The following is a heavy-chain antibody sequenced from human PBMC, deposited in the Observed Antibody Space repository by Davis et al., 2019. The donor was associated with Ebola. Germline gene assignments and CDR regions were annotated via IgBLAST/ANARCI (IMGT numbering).Heavy chain of an antibody. CDR2: IIPMFGVA. CDR1: GGTVSYYA. J-gene: IGHJ5*02. D-gene: IGHD3-22*01. V-gene: IGHV1-69*13. Sequence: SVKVSCKASGGTVSYYAISWVRQAPGQGLEWMGGIIPMFGVANYAQKFQGRVTITADESTSTAYMELRSLRSDDTAVYYCARVITMIVAGSWFDPWGQGTLVTVSS. CDR3: ARVITMIVAGSWFDP.